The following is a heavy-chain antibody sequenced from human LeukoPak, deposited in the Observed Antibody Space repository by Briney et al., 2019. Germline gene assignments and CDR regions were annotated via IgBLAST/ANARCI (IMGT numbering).Heavy chain of an antibody. CDR2: ISGSGGST. CDR3: AKLDLLGTMIVVVEDY. Sequence: AGGSLRLSCAASGFTFSSYAMSWVRQAPGKGLEWVSAISGSGGSTYYADSVKGRFTISRDNSKNTLYLQMNSLRAEDTAVYYCAKLDLLGTMIVVVEDYWGQGTLVTVSS. D-gene: IGHD3-22*01. J-gene: IGHJ4*02. CDR1: GFTFSSYA. V-gene: IGHV3-23*01.